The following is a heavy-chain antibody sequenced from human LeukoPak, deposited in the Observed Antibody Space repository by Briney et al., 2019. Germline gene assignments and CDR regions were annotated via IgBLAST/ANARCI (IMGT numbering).Heavy chain of an antibody. J-gene: IGHJ3*02. CDR3: ARGHYYDSSGYYYSDAFDI. Sequence: GGSLRLSCAASGFTFSSYWMSWVRQAPGKGLEWVANIKEDGSEKYYVDSVKGRFTISRDNAKNSLYLQMNSLRAEDTAVYYCARGHYYDSSGYYYSDAFDIWGQGTMVTVSS. CDR1: GFTFSSYW. D-gene: IGHD3-22*01. CDR2: IKEDGSEK. V-gene: IGHV3-7*03.